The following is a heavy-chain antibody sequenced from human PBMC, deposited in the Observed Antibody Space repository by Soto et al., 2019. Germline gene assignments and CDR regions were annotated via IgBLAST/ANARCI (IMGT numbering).Heavy chain of an antibody. J-gene: IGHJ6*02. D-gene: IGHD2-2*01. Sequence: QVQLVQSGAEVRKPGSSVKVSCKASGVTFSSYAISWVRQAPGQGLEWMGGIIRIFGTANYAQKFQGRVTITADESTSTAYMELSSLRSEDTTVYYCATGAVVPAAMHYYYYYGMDVWGQGTTVTVSS. CDR2: IIRIFGTA. CDR3: ATGAVVPAAMHYYYYYGMDV. CDR1: GVTFSSYA. V-gene: IGHV1-69*01.